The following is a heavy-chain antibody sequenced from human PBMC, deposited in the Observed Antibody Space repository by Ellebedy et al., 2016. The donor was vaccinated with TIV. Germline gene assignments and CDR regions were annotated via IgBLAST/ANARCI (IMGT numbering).Heavy chain of an antibody. D-gene: IGHD3-9*01. J-gene: IGHJ6*02. Sequence: AASVKVSCKASGYRLSELSLHWVRQAPGQGLEWIGGFDTEDGKIFYAHKFQGRVTMSEDTSTDTAYMELTNLKSEDTAVYYCATDILPDVGFYYYAMDVWGQGTMVSVS. CDR2: FDTEDGKI. V-gene: IGHV1-24*01. CDR1: GYRLSELS. CDR3: ATDILPDVGFYYYAMDV.